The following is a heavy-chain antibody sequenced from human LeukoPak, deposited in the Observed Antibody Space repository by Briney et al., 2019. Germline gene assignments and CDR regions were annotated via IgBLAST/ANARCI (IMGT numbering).Heavy chain of an antibody. Sequence: ASVKVSCKASGYTFASYGISWVRQAPGQGLEWMGWISGYNGNTNYAQNLQGRVTMTTDTSTTTVYVELRSLRSDDTAVYYCARPRVAGSFDYWGQGTLVTVSS. CDR3: ARPRVAGSFDY. V-gene: IGHV1-18*01. J-gene: IGHJ4*02. D-gene: IGHD6-19*01. CDR1: GYTFASYG. CDR2: ISGYNGNT.